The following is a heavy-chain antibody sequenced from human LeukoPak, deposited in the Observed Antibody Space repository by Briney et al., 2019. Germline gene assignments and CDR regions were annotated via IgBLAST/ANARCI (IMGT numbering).Heavy chain of an antibody. CDR3: ASNDARVLMVYTT. Sequence: SQTLSLTCAISGDSVSSNSAAWNWIRQSPSRGLEWLGRTYYRSKWYNDYAVSVRSRITINPDTSKNQFSLQLNSVTPEDTAVYYCASNDARVLMVYTTWGQGTLVTVSS. V-gene: IGHV6-1*01. CDR2: TYYRSKWYN. D-gene: IGHD2-8*01. J-gene: IGHJ5*02. CDR1: GDSVSSNSAA.